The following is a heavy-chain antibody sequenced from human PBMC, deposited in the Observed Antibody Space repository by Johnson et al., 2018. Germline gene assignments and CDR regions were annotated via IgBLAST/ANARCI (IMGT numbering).Heavy chain of an antibody. CDR1: GGTFSSYA. CDR3: AREVEMATTSLGAFDI. J-gene: IGHJ3*02. CDR2: IIPIFGTA. Sequence: QVQLVQSGAEVKKPGSSVKVSCKASGGTFSSYAISWVRQAPGQGLEWMGGIIPIFGTANYAQKFQGRVTITADESTSTAYMELSSLRSEDTAVYYCAREVEMATTSLGAFDIGGQGTMFTVSS. D-gene: IGHD5-24*01. V-gene: IGHV1-69*12.